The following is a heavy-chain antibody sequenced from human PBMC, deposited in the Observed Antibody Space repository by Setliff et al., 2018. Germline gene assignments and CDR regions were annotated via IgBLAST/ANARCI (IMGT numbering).Heavy chain of an antibody. Sequence: ASETLSLTCRVSGGSISSGNYYWGLIRQPPGKGLEWVATIYYSGSTYSNPSLKSRLIISVDAPDNQLSVKLSSVTAADTAVYYCARHKSNGSGSYPSLYMDVWGKGIMVTVSS. CDR2: IYYSGST. CDR3: ARHKSNGSGSYPSLYMDV. J-gene: IGHJ6*03. CDR1: GGSISSGNYY. V-gene: IGHV4-39*01. D-gene: IGHD3-10*01.